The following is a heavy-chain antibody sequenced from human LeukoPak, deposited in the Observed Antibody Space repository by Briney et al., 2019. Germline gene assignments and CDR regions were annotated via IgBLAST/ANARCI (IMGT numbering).Heavy chain of an antibody. CDR1: GFIHSSYC. J-gene: IGHJ4*02. Sequence: GGSVRLLCAASGFIHSSYCMLWVPQARGKALVGVTNIKQDGSEKYYVDSVKGRFTISRDNAKNSLYLQMNSLRAEDTAVYYCARDYDSSGYYYPGGDYWGQGTLVTVSS. CDR2: IKQDGSEK. CDR3: ARDYDSSGYYYPGGDY. D-gene: IGHD3-22*01. V-gene: IGHV3-7*01.